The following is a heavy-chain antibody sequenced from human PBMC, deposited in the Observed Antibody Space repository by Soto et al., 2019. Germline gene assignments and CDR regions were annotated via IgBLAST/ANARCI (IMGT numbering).Heavy chain of an antibody. CDR2: IYGGGTT. D-gene: IGHD6-19*01. CDR1: GFTVSSKY. J-gene: IGHJ4*02. V-gene: IGHV3-53*01. CDR3: VQTTGWPGFDF. Sequence: EVQLVESGGGLIQPGGSLRLSCAASGFTVSSKYMTWVRQAPGKGLELVSVIYGGGTTYYVDSVMGRFTISRDNSKNTLYLQMNSLRAEDTAVYYCVQTTGWPGFDFWGQGTLVTVSS.